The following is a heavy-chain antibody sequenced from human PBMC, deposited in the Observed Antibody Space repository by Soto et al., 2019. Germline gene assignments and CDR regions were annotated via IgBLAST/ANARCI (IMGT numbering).Heavy chain of an antibody. V-gene: IGHV3-23*01. CDR2: ISGSGGST. CDR3: AKDFRPYCGGDCYPTPFDY. Sequence: GGSLRLSCAASGFTFSSYAMSWVRQAPGKGLEWASAISGSGGSTYYADSVKGRFTISRDNSKNTLYLQMNSLRAEDTAVYYCAKDFRPYCGGDCYPTPFDYWGQGTLVTVSS. D-gene: IGHD2-21*02. CDR1: GFTFSSYA. J-gene: IGHJ4*02.